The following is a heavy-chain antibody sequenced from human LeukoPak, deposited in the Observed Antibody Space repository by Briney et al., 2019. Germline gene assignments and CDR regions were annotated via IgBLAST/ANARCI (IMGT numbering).Heavy chain of an antibody. CDR1: GFSFSSYS. CDR3: ARGQGPSIAVAGTPPPFDY. CDR2: ISSSSSYI. V-gene: IGHV3-21*01. Sequence: GGSLRLSCAASGFSFSSYSMNWVRQAPGKGLEWVSSISSSSSYIYYADSVKGRFTISRDNAKNSLYLQMNSLRAEDTAVYYCARGQGPSIAVAGTPPPFDYWGQGTLVTVSS. D-gene: IGHD6-19*01. J-gene: IGHJ4*02.